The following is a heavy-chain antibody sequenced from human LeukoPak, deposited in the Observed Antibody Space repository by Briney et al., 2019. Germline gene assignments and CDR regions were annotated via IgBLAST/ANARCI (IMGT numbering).Heavy chain of an antibody. J-gene: IGHJ4*02. CDR3: ARDLGCCTNGVCHTRFDY. CDR1: GYTFTNYF. CDR2: INPSGGGT. V-gene: IGHV1-46*01. D-gene: IGHD2-8*01. Sequence: GTSVKVSCKASGYTFTNYFMHWVRQAPGQGLEWMGVINPSGGGTTYAQRFQGRVTMTRDTSTSTVHMELSSLRAEDTAVYYCARDLGCCTNGVCHTRFDYWGQGTLVAVSS.